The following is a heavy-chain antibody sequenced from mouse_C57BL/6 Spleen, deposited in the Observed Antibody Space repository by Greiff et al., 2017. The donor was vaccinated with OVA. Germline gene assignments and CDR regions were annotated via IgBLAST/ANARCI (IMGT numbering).Heavy chain of an antibody. CDR1: GFTFSSYG. CDR2: ISSGGSYT. Sequence: EVMLVESGGDLVKPGGSLKLSCAASGFTFSSYGMSWVRQTPDKRLEWVATISSGGSYTYYPDSVKGRFTISRDNAKNTLYLQMSSLKSEDTAMYYCARHGDYSNGNAMDYWGQGTSVTVSS. V-gene: IGHV5-6*02. CDR3: ARHGDYSNGNAMDY. D-gene: IGHD2-5*01. J-gene: IGHJ4*01.